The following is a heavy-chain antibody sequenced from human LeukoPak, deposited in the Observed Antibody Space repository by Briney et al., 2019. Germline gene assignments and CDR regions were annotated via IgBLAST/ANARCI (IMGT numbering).Heavy chain of an antibody. J-gene: IGHJ6*02. CDR2: IKQDGSEK. CDR3: ARDPPRAILTGYFNDYYYYGMDV. Sequence: GRSLRLSCAASGFTFSSYWMSWVRQAPGKGLEWVANIKQDGSEKYYVDSVKGRFTISRDNAKNSLYLQMNSLRADDTAVYYCARDPPRAILTGYFNDYYYYGMDVWGQGTTVTVSS. V-gene: IGHV3-7*03. D-gene: IGHD3-9*01. CDR1: GFTFSSYW.